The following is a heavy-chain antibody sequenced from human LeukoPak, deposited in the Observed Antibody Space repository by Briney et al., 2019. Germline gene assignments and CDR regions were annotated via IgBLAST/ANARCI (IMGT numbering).Heavy chain of an antibody. D-gene: IGHD6-6*01. CDR1: GSSISSGGYY. CDR2: IYHSGST. V-gene: IGHV4-31*03. J-gene: IGHJ4*02. Sequence: PSETLSLTCTVSGSSISSGGYYWTWIRQHPGKGLEWIGYIYHSGSTYYNPSLKSRVTISVDRSKNQFSLKLSSVTAADTAVYYCARDLPGSSSRVGYYFDYWGQGTLVTVSS. CDR3: ARDLPGSSSRVGYYFDY.